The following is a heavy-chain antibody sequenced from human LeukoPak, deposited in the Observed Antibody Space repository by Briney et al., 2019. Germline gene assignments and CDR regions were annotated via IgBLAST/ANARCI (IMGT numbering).Heavy chain of an antibody. CDR2: ISGSGGST. Sequence: GASLRLFCAASGFTFSSYAMSWVRQAPGKGLEWVSAISGSGGSTYYADSVKGRFTISRDNSKNTLYLQMNSLRAEDTAVYYCAKDVGSSGLLDYWGQGTLVTVSS. V-gene: IGHV3-23*01. CDR1: GFTFSSYA. J-gene: IGHJ4*02. CDR3: AKDVGSSGLLDY. D-gene: IGHD6-19*01.